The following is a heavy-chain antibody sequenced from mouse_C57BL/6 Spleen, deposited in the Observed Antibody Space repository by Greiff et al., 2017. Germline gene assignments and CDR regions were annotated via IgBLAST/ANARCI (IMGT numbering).Heavy chain of an antibody. CDR3: ARSRDGYYFGY. D-gene: IGHD2-3*01. J-gene: IGHJ2*01. Sequence: QVQLQQPGAELVKPGASVKLSCKASGYTFTSYWMHLVKQRPGQGLEWIGMIHPNSGSTNYNEKFKSKATLTVDKSSSTAYMQLSSLTSEDSAVYYCARSRDGYYFGYWGQGTTLTVSS. CDR2: IHPNSGST. V-gene: IGHV1-64*01. CDR1: GYTFTSYW.